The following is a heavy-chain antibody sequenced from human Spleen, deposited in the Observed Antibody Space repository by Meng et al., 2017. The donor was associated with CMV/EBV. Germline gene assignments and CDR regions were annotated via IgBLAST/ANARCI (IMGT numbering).Heavy chain of an antibody. J-gene: IGHJ5*02. Sequence: SGPTLVKPTQTLTLTCTFSGFSLSTSGVGVGWIRQPAGKGLEWIGRIYTSGSTNYNPSLKSRVTMSVDTSKNQFSLKLSSVTAADTAVYYCARGNNYYDSSGYDPWGQGTLVTVSS. V-gene: IGHV4-61*02. D-gene: IGHD3-22*01. CDR2: IYTSGST. CDR1: GFSLSTSG. CDR3: ARGNNYYDSSGYDP.